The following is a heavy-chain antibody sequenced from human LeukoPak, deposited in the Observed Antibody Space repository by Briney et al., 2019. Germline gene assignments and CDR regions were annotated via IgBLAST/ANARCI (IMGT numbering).Heavy chain of an antibody. CDR3: ARVCGSATGYRLCGVDI. Sequence: SETLSLTCTVSGGSFSNYFWNWIRQPAGKGLEWLGRVDTSWNTNYNPSLKSRLTMSVDTSKNQFSLKVTSVTAADTAVYYCARVCGSATGYRLCGVDIWGQGTVVTVSS. CDR1: GGSFSNYF. CDR2: VDTSWNT. V-gene: IGHV4-4*07. J-gene: IGHJ3*02. D-gene: IGHD3-9*01.